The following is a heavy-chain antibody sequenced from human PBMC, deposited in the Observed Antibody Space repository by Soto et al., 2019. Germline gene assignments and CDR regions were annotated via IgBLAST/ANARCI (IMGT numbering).Heavy chain of an antibody. CDR1: GFTFSSYA. V-gene: IGHV3-23*01. Sequence: PGGSLRLSCAASGFTFSSYAMSWVRQAPGKGLEWVSAISGSGGSTYYADSVKGRFTISRDNSKNTLYLQMNSLRAEDTAVYYCARGYGSGPHLRDDYWGQGTLVTVSS. J-gene: IGHJ4*02. D-gene: IGHD3-10*01. CDR3: ARGYGSGPHLRDDY. CDR2: ISGSGGST.